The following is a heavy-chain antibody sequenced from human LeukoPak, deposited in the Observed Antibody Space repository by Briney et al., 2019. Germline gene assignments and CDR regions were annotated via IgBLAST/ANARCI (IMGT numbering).Heavy chain of an antibody. Sequence: ASVKVSCKASGYTFTSYGISWVRQAPGQGLEWMEWISAYNGNTNYAQKLQGRVTMTTDTSTSTAYMELRSLRSDDTAVYYCARRDWRRYYYGMDVWGQGTTVTVSS. V-gene: IGHV1-18*01. CDR3: ARRDWRRYYYGMDV. CDR1: GYTFTSYG. CDR2: ISAYNGNT. D-gene: IGHD3/OR15-3a*01. J-gene: IGHJ6*02.